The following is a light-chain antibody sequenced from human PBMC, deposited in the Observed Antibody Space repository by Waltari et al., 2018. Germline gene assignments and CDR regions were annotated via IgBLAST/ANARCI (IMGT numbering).Light chain of an antibody. CDR1: SSDVGSYNL. Sequence: QSALTQPASVSGSPGQSITISCSGTSSDVGSYNLVSWFQQYPDKAPKLIIFEFNKRPPGVSNRFPGSQSGNTSSLTIPWLQAEDEADYYCCSYAGSGIYVFGTGAKVTVL. CDR3: CSYAGSGIYV. V-gene: IGLV2-23*02. J-gene: IGLJ1*01. CDR2: EFN.